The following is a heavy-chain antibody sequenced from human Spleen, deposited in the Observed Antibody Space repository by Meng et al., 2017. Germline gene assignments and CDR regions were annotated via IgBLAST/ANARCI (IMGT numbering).Heavy chain of an antibody. CDR2: ISWDANTA. Sequence: GGSLRLSCAASGFTFDYFAMHWVRQAPGKGLKWVSLISWDANTAHYADSVKGRFTISRDNSKKSLYLQMNSLRTEDTALYYCVKDLGAIGVTEAFDFWGQGTMVTVSS. CDR1: GFTFDYFA. CDR3: VKDLGAIGVTEAFDF. D-gene: IGHD3-10*01. J-gene: IGHJ3*01. V-gene: IGHV3-43D*03.